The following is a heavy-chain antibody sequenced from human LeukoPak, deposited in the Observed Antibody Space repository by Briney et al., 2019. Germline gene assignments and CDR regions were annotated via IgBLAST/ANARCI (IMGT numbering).Heavy chain of an antibody. V-gene: IGHV3-23*01. D-gene: IGHD3-10*01. Sequence: PGGSLRLSCAASGFTFSSYAMSWVRQAPGKGLEWVSAISGSGGSTYYADSVKGRFTISRDNSKNTLYLQMNSLRAEDTAVYYCATLLLWGSRVGDAFDIWGQGTMVTVSS. J-gene: IGHJ3*02. CDR2: ISGSGGST. CDR1: GFTFSSYA. CDR3: ATLLLWGSRVGDAFDI.